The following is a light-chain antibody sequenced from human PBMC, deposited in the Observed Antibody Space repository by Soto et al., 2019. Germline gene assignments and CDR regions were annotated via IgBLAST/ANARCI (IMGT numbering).Light chain of an antibody. CDR1: QSLLHSNGYNY. V-gene: IGKV2-28*01. J-gene: IGKJ1*01. CDR3: MQALQTPT. Sequence: DIVMTQSPLSLPVTPGEPASISCRSSQSLLHSNGYNYLDWYLQKPGQSPQLLIYLGSNRASGGPGXFSGSGSGTDFTLKISRVEAEDVGVYYCMQALQTPTFGQGTKVEIK. CDR2: LGS.